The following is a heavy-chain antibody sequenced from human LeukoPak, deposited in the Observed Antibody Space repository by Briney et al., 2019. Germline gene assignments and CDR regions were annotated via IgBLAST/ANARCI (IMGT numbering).Heavy chain of an antibody. CDR2: ISSSGTYI. CDR1: GFTFDNYA. J-gene: IGHJ4*02. V-gene: IGHV3-21*01. CDR3: VRDRGSYRPIDY. Sequence: GGSLRLSCTASGFTFDNYAMYWVRQAPGKGLEWVSSISSSGTYIYYRDSVKGRFTISRDNAENSLYLEMNSLRVEDTAIYYCVRDRGSYRPIDYWGQGTLVTVSS. D-gene: IGHD1-26*01.